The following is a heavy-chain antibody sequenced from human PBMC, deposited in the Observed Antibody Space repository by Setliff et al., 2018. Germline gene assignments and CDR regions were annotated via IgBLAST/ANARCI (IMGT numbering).Heavy chain of an antibody. D-gene: IGHD2-21*02. CDR2: IGHTGSI. CDR1: GYSISSGYI. V-gene: IGHV4-38-2*02. Sequence: SETLSLTCTVSGYSISSGYIWGWIRQPPGKGLEWVGNIGHTGSINYNPSLKSRLTISRDTTKNQVSLKLNSVTATDTAVYYCARDLGHGGDSDYWGQGIQVTVSS. J-gene: IGHJ4*02. CDR3: ARDLGHGGDSDY.